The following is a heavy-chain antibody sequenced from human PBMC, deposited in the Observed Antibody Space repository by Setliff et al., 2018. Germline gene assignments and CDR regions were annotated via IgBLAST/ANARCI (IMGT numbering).Heavy chain of an antibody. CDR2: INGVGTIT. CDR1: GFTFSNYW. V-gene: IGHV3-74*01. Sequence: GGSLRLSCAASGFTFSNYWMYWVRQVPGKGLVWASRINGVGTITHYADSVKGRFTISRDNDKKTLYLQMNSLRGEDTAKYYCAKDPNGDFVGAFDSWGRGTLVTVSS. D-gene: IGHD2-21*02. CDR3: AKDPNGDFVGAFDS. J-gene: IGHJ5*01.